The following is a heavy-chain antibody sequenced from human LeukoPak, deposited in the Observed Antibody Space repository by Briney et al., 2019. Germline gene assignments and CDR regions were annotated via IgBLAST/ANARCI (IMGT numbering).Heavy chain of an antibody. D-gene: IGHD6-13*01. J-gene: IGHJ5*02. CDR2: ISWNSGSI. CDR1: GFTFDDYA. V-gene: IGHV3-9*01. CDR3: AKGRSSWSLNWFDP. Sequence: GGSLRLSCAASGFTFDDYAMHWVRQAPGKGLEWVSGISWNSGSIGYADSVKGRFTISRDNAKNSLYLQMNCLRAEDTALYYCAKGRSSWSLNWFDPWGQGTLVTVSS.